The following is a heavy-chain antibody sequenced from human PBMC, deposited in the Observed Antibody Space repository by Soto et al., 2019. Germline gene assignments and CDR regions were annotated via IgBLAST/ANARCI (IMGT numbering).Heavy chain of an antibody. Sequence: GGTLTLSFSASVFPFTSYIMDWVRPAPGKGLEWVSSISSTTNYIYYGDSMKGRFTISRDNAKNSLYLEMNSLRAEDTAVYYCARESEDLTSNCDYSCQGTLVNVS. CDR2: ISSTTNYI. J-gene: IGHJ4*02. CDR3: ARESEDLTSNCDY. CDR1: VFPFTSYI. V-gene: IGHV3-21*06.